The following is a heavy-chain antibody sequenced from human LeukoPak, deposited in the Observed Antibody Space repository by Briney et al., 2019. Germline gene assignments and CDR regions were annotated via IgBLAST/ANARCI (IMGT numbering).Heavy chain of an antibody. V-gene: IGHV3-7*01. J-gene: IGHJ6*02. D-gene: IGHD2-8*01. CDR1: GFTVSSNY. CDR3: TRDRQGPRLYEMDI. CDR2: IKVDGSEI. Sequence: GGSLRLSCAASGFTVSSNYMSWVRQAPGKGTEWVANIKVDGSEIYYVDSVKGRFTISRDNAKNSLYLQMNSLKAEDTAVYYCTRDRQGPRLYEMDIWGQGTTVTVSS.